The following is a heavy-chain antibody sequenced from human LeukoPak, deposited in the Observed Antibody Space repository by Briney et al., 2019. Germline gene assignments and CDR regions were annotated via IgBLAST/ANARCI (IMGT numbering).Heavy chain of an antibody. D-gene: IGHD1-26*01. V-gene: IGHV4-59*12. CDR3: ARERSGSYYMYYYYMDV. CDR1: GGSISSYY. J-gene: IGHJ6*03. Sequence: SETLSLTCTVSGGSISSYYWSWIRQPPGKGLEWIGYIYYSGSTNYNPSLKSRISISVDTSKNQFSLKLSSVTAADTAVYYCARERSGSYYMYYYYMDVWGKGTTVTVSS. CDR2: IYYSGST.